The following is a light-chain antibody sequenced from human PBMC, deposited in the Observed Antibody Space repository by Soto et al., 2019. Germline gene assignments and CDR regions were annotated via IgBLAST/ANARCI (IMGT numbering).Light chain of an antibody. J-gene: IGLJ1*01. CDR3: SSYAGSNNFYV. CDR2: EVT. Sequence: QSVLTQTPSASGTPGQSVTVSCAGNSRDVGAYSSVAWYQQHPGKAPKLIIYEVTKRPSGVPDRFSGARSGNTASLTVSGLQAEDEADYYCSSYAGSNNFYVFGTGTKVTVL. CDR1: SRDVGAYSS. V-gene: IGLV2-8*01.